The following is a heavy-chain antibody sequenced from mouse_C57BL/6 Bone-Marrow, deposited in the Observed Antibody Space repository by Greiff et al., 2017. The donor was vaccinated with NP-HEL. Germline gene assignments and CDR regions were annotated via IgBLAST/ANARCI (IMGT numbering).Heavy chain of an antibody. V-gene: IGHV1-69*01. D-gene: IGHD2-3*01. CDR2: IDPSDSYT. Sequence: QVQLQQPGAELVMPGASVKLSCKASGYTFTSYWMHWVKQRPGQGLEWIGEIDPSDSYTNYNQKFKGKSTLPVDKSSSTAYMQLSSLTSEYSAVYYCARPSRWLLPWYFDVWGTGTTVTVSS. CDR1: GYTFTSYW. CDR3: ARPSRWLLPWYFDV. J-gene: IGHJ1*03.